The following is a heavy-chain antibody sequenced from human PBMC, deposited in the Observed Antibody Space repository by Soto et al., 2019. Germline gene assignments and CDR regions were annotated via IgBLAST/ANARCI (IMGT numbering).Heavy chain of an antibody. CDR3: ATSLPGYSFAAYGMDV. D-gene: IGHD6-13*01. CDR2: IIPIFGTA. V-gene: IGHV1-69*01. CDR1: GGTFSSYA. Sequence: QVQLVQSGAEVKKPGSSVKVSCKASGGTFSSYAISWVRQAPGQGLEWMGGIIPIFGTANYAQKFQGRVTITADESTSTAYMELSSLRSEDTAVYYCATSLPGYSFAAYGMDVWGQGTTVTVSS. J-gene: IGHJ6*02.